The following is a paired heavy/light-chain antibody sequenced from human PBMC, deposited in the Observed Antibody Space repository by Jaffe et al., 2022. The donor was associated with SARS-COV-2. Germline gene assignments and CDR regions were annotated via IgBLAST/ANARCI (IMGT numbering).Heavy chain of an antibody. V-gene: IGHV4-39*01. CDR3: ARSPADIVVVDAASLWRRHEDRVPSGADY. J-gene: IGHJ4*02. D-gene: IGHD2-15*01. CDR2: IYYSGST. CDR1: GGSISSRSYY. Sequence: QLQLQESGPGLVKPSETLSLTCTVSGGSISSRSYYWGWIRQPPGKGLEWIGSIYYSGSTYYNPSLKSRVTISVDTTNNQFSLKLTSVTAADTAIYYCARSPADIVVVDAASLWRRHEDRVPSGADYWGQGNLVTVSS.
Light chain of an antibody. CDR2: EVT. CDR3: SSYAGNNNLA. Sequence: QSALTQPPSASGSLGQSVTISCTGTSSDIGAYKFVSWYQQHPGKAPKLIIYEVTKRPSGVPDRFSGSKSGNTASLTVSGLQAEDEADYYCSSYAGNNNLAFGGGTKLTVL. J-gene: IGLJ2*01. CDR1: SSDIGAYKF. V-gene: IGLV2-8*01.